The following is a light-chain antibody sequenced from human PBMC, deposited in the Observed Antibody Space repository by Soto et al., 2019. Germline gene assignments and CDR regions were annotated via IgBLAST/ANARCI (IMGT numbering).Light chain of an antibody. CDR1: QSISSA. V-gene: IGKV1-13*02. CDR3: QQYNTYPALT. Sequence: AIQLTQSPSTLSASVGDRVTIPFRASQSISSALAWYQQKPGKSPNLLIYDVSSLESGVPPRFSGSGSGTDFTLTISSLQPEDFAPYYCQQYNTYPALTFGGGTKVEIK. J-gene: IGKJ4*01. CDR2: DVS.